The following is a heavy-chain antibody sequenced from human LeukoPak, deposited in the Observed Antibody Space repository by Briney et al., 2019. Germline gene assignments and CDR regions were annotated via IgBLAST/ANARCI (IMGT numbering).Heavy chain of an antibody. J-gene: IGHJ4*02. V-gene: IGHV3-7*04. Sequence: PGGSLRLSCAASGFTFSSYWMSCIRQAPGKGLEWVANIKEDGSDKNYVDSVRGRFTISRDNAKNALYLQMNSLRADDTAVYYCGREVPGGTTSLDCWGQGTVVTVSS. CDR2: IKEDGSDK. CDR1: GFTFSSYW. D-gene: IGHD1-7*01. CDR3: GREVPGGTTSLDC.